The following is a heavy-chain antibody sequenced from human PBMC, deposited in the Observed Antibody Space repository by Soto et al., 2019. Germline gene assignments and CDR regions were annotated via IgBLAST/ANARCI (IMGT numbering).Heavy chain of an antibody. CDR1: GFSLRTTGVG. Sequence: QITLKESGPTLVKPTQTLTLTCTYSGFSLRTTGVGVGWIRQPPGKALEWLGIIYWNDDRRYSPSLNSRFTLPSDISKSQVVLTMTNMDPVDTATYYCAHTWGLPFDYWGQGTLVIVSS. CDR3: AHTWGLPFDY. J-gene: IGHJ4*02. V-gene: IGHV2-5*01. D-gene: IGHD3-16*01. CDR2: IYWNDDR.